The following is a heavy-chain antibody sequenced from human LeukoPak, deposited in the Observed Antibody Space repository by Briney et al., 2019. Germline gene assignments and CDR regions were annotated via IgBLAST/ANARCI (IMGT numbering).Heavy chain of an antibody. V-gene: IGHV3-30*02. CDR2: IHYDANNK. CDR1: GFTFSFYG. J-gene: IGHJ3*02. Sequence: GGSLRLSCEASGFTFSFYGMHWVRQAPGKGLEWVAFIHYDANNKYYIDSVKGRFTISRDNSKNTLYLQMNSLRAEDTAVYYCARAPLVEPAALYAFDIWGQGTMVTVSS. D-gene: IGHD2-2*01. CDR3: ARAPLVEPAALYAFDI.